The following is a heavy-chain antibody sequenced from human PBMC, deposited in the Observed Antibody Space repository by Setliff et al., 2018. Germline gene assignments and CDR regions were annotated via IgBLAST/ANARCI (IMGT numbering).Heavy chain of an antibody. V-gene: IGHV4-4*08. D-gene: IGHD4-17*01. CDR1: GGSFSDYY. CDR2: IYASGRT. Sequence: SETLSLTCTVYGGSFSDYYWGWVRQPPGKGLEWIGRIYASGRTDYNPSLQSRVSISLDTSQSQFSLRLSSVTAADTALYFCARVRNDYPYYIDSWGQGTLVTVSS. J-gene: IGHJ4*02. CDR3: ARVRNDYPYYIDS.